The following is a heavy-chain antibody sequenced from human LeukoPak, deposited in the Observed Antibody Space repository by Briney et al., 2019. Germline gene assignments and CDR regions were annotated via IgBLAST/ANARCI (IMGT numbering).Heavy chain of an antibody. D-gene: IGHD6-13*01. CDR2: ISGSGGST. CDR3: ARAGSSSLCY. V-gene: IGHV3-23*01. CDR1: GFTFSSYA. Sequence: GGSLRLSCAASGFTFSSYAMSWVRQAPGKGLEWVSAISGSGGSTYYADSVKGRFTISRDNSKNSLYLQMNSLRAEDTAVYYCARAGSSSLCYWGQGTLVTVSS. J-gene: IGHJ4*02.